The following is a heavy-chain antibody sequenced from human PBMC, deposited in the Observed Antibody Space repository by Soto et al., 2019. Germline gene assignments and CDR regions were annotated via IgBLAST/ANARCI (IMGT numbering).Heavy chain of an antibody. CDR1: GFTFSSYW. Sequence: PGGSLRLSCAASGFTFSSYWMSWVRQAPGKGLEWVANIKQDGSEKYYVDSVKGQFTISRDNAKNSLYLQMNSLRAEDTAVYYCARDNSSSWYFGGWLDYWGQGTLVTVSS. CDR2: IKQDGSEK. D-gene: IGHD6-13*01. CDR3: ARDNSSSWYFGGWLDY. V-gene: IGHV3-7*03. J-gene: IGHJ4*02.